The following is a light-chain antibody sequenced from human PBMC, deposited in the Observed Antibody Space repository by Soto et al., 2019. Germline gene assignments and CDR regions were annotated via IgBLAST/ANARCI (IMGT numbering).Light chain of an antibody. CDR3: QQRSNWPWT. CDR1: QSVSSY. V-gene: IGKV3-11*01. J-gene: IGKJ1*01. Sequence: TQSPVTLSVSPGGRATLSGRASQSVSSYLAWYQQKPGQAPRLLIYDASNRATGIPARFSGSGSGTDFTLTISSLEPEDFAVYYCQQRSNWPWTFGQGTKVDIK. CDR2: DAS.